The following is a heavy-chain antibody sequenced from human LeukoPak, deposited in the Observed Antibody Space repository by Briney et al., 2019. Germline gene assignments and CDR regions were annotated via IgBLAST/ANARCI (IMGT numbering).Heavy chain of an antibody. J-gene: IGHJ3*02. V-gene: IGHV3-74*01. D-gene: IGHD1-7*01. CDR1: GFTFSGYW. Sequence: PGGSLRLSCAASGFTFSGYWMHWVRQAPGKGLLWVSRINSDRSSTTYADSVKGRFTISRDNAKNTLYLQMNSLRAEDTAVYYCARDRGRYKWNYGPTDAFDIWGQGTMVTVSS. CDR2: INSDRSST. CDR3: ARDRGRYKWNYGPTDAFDI.